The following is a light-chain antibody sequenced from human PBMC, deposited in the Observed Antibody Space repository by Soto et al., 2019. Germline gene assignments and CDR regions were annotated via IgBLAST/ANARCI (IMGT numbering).Light chain of an antibody. CDR2: GAS. V-gene: IGKV3-15*01. J-gene: IGKJ1*01. CDR3: QQYNTWPGWT. Sequence: EVVMTQSPAALSVSPGERATLSCRASQSINSNLAWYQQKPGQAPRLLVYGASTMATGIPARFSGTGSGTEFTLTISSLQSEDFEVYYCQQYNTWPGWTFGQGTKVEIK. CDR1: QSINSN.